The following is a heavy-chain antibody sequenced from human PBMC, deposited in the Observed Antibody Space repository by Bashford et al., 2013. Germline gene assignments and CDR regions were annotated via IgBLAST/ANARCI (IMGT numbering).Heavy chain of an antibody. Sequence: GGSLRLSCAASGFTFSSYGMHWVRQAPGKGLEWVAVISYDGSNKYFGDSVKGRSTISRDNSKNRLYLQMNSLRAEDTAVYYCAKGNEVIVVVQFDYWGQGALVTVSS. J-gene: IGHJ4*02. CDR3: AKGNEVIVVVQFDY. CDR1: GFTFSSYG. D-gene: IGHD3-22*01. CDR2: ISYDGSNK. V-gene: IGHV3-30*18.